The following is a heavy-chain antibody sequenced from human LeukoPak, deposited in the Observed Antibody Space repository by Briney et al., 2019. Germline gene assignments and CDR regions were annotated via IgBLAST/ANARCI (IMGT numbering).Heavy chain of an antibody. CDR2: INPNSGGT. J-gene: IGHJ6*02. V-gene: IGHV1-2*06. CDR1: GYTFTGYY. Sequence: ASVKVSCKASGYTFTGYYMHWVRQAPGQGLEWMGRINPNSGGTNYAQKFQGRVTMTRDTSISTAYMELSRLRSDDTAVYYCARSKRITIFGVVILRSSKNYGMDVWGQGTTVTVSS. D-gene: IGHD3-3*01. CDR3: ARSKRITIFGVVILRSSKNYGMDV.